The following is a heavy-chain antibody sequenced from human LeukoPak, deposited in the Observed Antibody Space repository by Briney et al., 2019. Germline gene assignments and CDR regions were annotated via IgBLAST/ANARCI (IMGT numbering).Heavy chain of an antibody. CDR3: AKDGHDFWSGYYFDY. V-gene: IGHV3-30*02. J-gene: IGHJ4*02. CDR2: IWYDGSNK. Sequence: PGGSLRLSCAASGFTFSSYGMHWVRQAPGKGLEWVAVIWYDGSNKYYADSVKGRFTISRDNSKNTLYLQMNSLRAEDTAVYYCAKDGHDFWSGYYFDYWGQGTLVTVSS. CDR1: GFTFSSYG. D-gene: IGHD3-3*01.